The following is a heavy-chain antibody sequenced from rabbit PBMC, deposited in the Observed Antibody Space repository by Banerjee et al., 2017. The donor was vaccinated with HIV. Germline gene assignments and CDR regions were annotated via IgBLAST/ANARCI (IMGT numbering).Heavy chain of an antibody. Sequence: QEQLVESGGGLVKPEGSLTLTCTASGFSFSNKYVMCWVRQAPGKGLEWIACINTNSGNAVYASWAKGRFTISKTSSTTVTLQMTSLTAADTATYFCARGPAYAGVGYPFNLWGPGTLVTVS. CDR1: GFSFSNKYV. CDR2: INTNSGNA. J-gene: IGHJ4*01. CDR3: ARGPAYAGVGYPFNL. V-gene: IGHV1S45*01. D-gene: IGHD4-2*01.